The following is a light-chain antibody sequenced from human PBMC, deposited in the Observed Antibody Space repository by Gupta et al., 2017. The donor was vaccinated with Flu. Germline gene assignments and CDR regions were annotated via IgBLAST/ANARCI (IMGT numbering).Light chain of an antibody. J-gene: IGKJ2*01. CDR3: QQYNNWPPYT. CDR2: GAS. V-gene: IGKV3-15*01. CDR1: QSVSSN. Sequence: EIVMPQSPATLSVSPGERATLSCRDSQSVSSNLAWYQQKPGQPPRLRIFGASTRVTGSPARFSGSGAGTEFTLIISSRQSEDVAVYYCQQYNNWPPYTFGQGTKLEIK.